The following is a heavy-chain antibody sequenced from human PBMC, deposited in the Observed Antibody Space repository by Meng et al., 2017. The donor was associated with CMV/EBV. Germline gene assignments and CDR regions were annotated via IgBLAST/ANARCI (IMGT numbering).Heavy chain of an antibody. D-gene: IGHD1-14*01. Sequence: GGSLRLSCAASGFIFGIYWMTWVRQAPGKGLEWVASMKPDGGENYYVDSVKGRFTISRDTVRNSVYLQMNSLRAEDTAVYYCGRDRGHRIDYWGQGTLVTVSS. J-gene: IGHJ4*02. CDR1: GFIFGIYW. CDR3: GRDRGHRIDY. V-gene: IGHV3-7*01. CDR2: MKPDGGEN.